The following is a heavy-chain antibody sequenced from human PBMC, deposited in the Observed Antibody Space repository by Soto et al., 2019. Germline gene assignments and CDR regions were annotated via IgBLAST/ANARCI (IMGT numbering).Heavy chain of an antibody. CDR3: ARDRYDFWSGYSDNNWFDP. V-gene: IGHV3-30-3*01. CDR1: GFTFSSYA. J-gene: IGHJ5*02. Sequence: PGGSLRLSCAASGFTFSSYAMHWVRQAPGKGLEWVAVISYDGSNKYYADSVKGRFTISRDNSKNTLYLQMNSLRAEDTAVYYCARDRYDFWSGYSDNNWFDPWSQGTLVTVSS. D-gene: IGHD3-3*01. CDR2: ISYDGSNK.